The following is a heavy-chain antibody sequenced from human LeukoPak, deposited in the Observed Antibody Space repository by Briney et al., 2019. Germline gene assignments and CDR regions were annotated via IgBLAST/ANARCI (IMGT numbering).Heavy chain of an antibody. V-gene: IGHV4-30-2*01. D-gene: IGHD1-1*01. Sequence: PSQTLSLTCTVSGGSISSGGYYWSWIRQPPGKGLEWIGYIYHSGSTYYNPSLKSRVTISVDRSKNQFSLKLSSVTAADTAVYYCARSRTWTFDIWGQGTMVTVSS. J-gene: IGHJ3*02. CDR1: GGSISSGGYY. CDR3: ARSRTWTFDI. CDR2: IYHSGST.